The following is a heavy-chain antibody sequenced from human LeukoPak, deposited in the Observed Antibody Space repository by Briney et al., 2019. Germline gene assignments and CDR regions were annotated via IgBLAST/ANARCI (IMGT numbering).Heavy chain of an antibody. D-gene: IGHD3-22*01. CDR1: GFTVSSNY. J-gene: IGHJ4*02. CDR2: IYSDGTT. CDR3: ARDLTYYYDGSGAGFDF. V-gene: IGHV3-53*01. Sequence: PGGSLRISCAASGFTVSSNYMSWVRQAPGKGLEWVSLIYSDGTTYYADSVKGRFTFSRDNSKNTLYLQMNSLRAEDTAVYYCARDLTYYYDGSGAGFDFWGQGTLVTVSS.